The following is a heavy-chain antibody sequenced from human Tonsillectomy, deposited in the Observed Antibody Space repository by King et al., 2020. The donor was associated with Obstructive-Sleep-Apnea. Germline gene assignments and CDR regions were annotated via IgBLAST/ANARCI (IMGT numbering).Heavy chain of an antibody. CDR2: IVRRGGNT. CDR1: GFSFSSSA. Sequence: VQLVESGGGLVQPGGSLRLSCAASGFSFSSSAMSWVRQAPGKGLEWVSAIVRRGGNTYYADSVKGRFTISRDNSENTRYLQMNSLRAEDTAVYYCAKDDIVVVPDATEDFYYGLDVWGQGTKVTVSS. D-gene: IGHD2-2*01. CDR3: AKDDIVVVPDATEDFYYGLDV. J-gene: IGHJ6*02. V-gene: IGHV3-23*04.